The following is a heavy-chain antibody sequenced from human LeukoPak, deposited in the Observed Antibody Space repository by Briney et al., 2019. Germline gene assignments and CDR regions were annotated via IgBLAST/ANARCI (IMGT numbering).Heavy chain of an antibody. Sequence: GGSLRLSCAASGFSFSNFWMHWGRQAPGEGLVWVSRISPDGSETTYADSVKGRFTISRDNAKNTLYLQLSSLRAEDTAVYYCARDMWGSFDYWGQGALVTVPS. CDR1: GFSFSNFW. D-gene: IGHD7-27*01. J-gene: IGHJ4*02. V-gene: IGHV3-74*01. CDR3: ARDMWGSFDY. CDR2: ISPDGSET.